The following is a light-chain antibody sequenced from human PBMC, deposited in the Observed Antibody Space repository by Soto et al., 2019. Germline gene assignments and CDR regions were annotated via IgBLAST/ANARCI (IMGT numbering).Light chain of an antibody. J-gene: IGKJ4*01. CDR3: QQYGSSPT. CDR1: QSVSNNY. V-gene: IGKV3-20*01. Sequence: EIVLTQSPGTLSLSPGERATLSCRASQSVSNNYLAWYQQKPGQAPRLLIYGASNRATGIPDRFTGGGAGTGFTLTISRLEPEDSAVYYCQQYGSSPTFGGGTKVDIK. CDR2: GAS.